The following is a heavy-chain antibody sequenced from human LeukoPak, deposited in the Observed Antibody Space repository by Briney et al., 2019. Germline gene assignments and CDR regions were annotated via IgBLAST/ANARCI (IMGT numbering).Heavy chain of an antibody. J-gene: IGHJ4*02. CDR1: GFTFSNYW. CDR2: IKQDGSEI. Sequence: GGSLRLSRAASGFTFSNYWMSWVRQAPGKGLEWVANIKQDGSEIYYVDSVKGRFTISRDNAKNSLYLQMTSLRAEDTAVYYCTPAPRPYDSSGYYSDYWGQGTLVTVSS. CDR3: TPAPRPYDSSGYYSDY. D-gene: IGHD3-22*01. V-gene: IGHV3-7*03.